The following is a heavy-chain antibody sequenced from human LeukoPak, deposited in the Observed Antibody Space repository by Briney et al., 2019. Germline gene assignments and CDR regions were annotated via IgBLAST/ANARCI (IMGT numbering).Heavy chain of an antibody. D-gene: IGHD3-22*01. CDR2: ISGSGGST. J-gene: IGHJ4*02. CDR1: GFTFSNFL. CDR3: AKDWSYYDSSGYPHDY. V-gene: IGHV3-23*01. Sequence: GGSLRLSCAASGFTFSNFLMTWVRQAPGKGPEWVSAISGSGGSTYYADSVKGRFTISRDNSKNTLYLQMNSLRAEDTAVYYCAKDWSYYDSSGYPHDYWGQGTLVTVSS.